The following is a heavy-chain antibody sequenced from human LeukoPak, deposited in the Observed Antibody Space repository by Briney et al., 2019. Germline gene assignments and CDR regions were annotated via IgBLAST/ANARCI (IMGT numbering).Heavy chain of an antibody. CDR2: ISGSGGST. V-gene: IGHV3-23*01. D-gene: IGHD6-6*01. J-gene: IGHJ4*02. Sequence: GGSLRLSCAASGFTFSSCAMSWVRQAPGKGLEWVSAISGSGGSTYYADSVKGRFTISRDYSKNTLYLQMNSLRAEDTAVYYCAKVEAARPGGHLVGWGQGTLVTVSS. CDR1: GFTFSSCA. CDR3: AKVEAARPGGHLVG.